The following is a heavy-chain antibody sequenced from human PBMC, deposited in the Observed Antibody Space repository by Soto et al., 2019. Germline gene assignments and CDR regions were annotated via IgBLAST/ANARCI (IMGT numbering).Heavy chain of an antibody. D-gene: IGHD5-18*01. CDR3: ARDRLMATAGTARHYFGLDV. Sequence: SETLSLTCTVSGGSIRSGGYYWSWVRQNPRRGLEWIGNIYYSGNTYYNPSLKSRLTISVDTPKNQFSLNLSSVTAADTAVYYCARDRLMATAGTARHYFGLDVWGQGTTVTVSS. V-gene: IGHV4-31*03. J-gene: IGHJ6*02. CDR2: IYYSGNT. CDR1: GGSIRSGGYY.